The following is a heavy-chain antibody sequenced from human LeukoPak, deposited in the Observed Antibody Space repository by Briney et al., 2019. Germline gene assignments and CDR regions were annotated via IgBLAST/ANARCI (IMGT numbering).Heavy chain of an antibody. CDR3: ARVASWGYFDY. CDR2: ISYDGSNI. D-gene: IGHD3-16*01. J-gene: IGHJ4*02. V-gene: IGHV3-30*04. Sequence: PGGSLRLSCAASGFTFSSYAMHWVRQAPGKGLEWVAVISYDGSNIYYADSVKGRFTISRDNSKNTLYLQVNSLRAEDTAVYYCARVASWGYFDYWGQGTLVTVSS. CDR1: GFTFSSYA.